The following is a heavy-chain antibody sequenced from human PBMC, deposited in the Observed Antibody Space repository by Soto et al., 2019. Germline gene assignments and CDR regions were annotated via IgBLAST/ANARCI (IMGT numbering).Heavy chain of an antibody. J-gene: IGHJ5*02. Sequence: PSETLSLTCTVSGGSISSYYWSWIRQPPGKGLEWIGYIYYSGSTNYNPSLKSRVTISVDTSKNQFSLKLSSVTAADTAVYYCARETGRTNWFDPWGQGTLVTVSS. D-gene: IGHD1-26*01. V-gene: IGHV4-59*01. CDR2: IYYSGST. CDR3: ARETGRTNWFDP. CDR1: GGSISSYY.